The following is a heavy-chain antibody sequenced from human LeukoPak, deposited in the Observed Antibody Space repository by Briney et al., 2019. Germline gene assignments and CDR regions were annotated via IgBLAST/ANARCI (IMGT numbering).Heavy chain of an antibody. CDR1: GFTFNTYA. J-gene: IGHJ4*02. CDR3: AKDQSHTGSYCPSDY. CDR2: ISASGGST. V-gene: IGHV3-23*01. D-gene: IGHD1-26*01. Sequence: VQPGGSRRLSCAASGFTFNTYAMTWVRQAPGKGLEWVSAISASGGSTYYADSVKGRFTISRDNSKNTLYLQMNSLRGEDTAVYYCAKDQSHTGSYCPSDYWGQGALVTVSS.